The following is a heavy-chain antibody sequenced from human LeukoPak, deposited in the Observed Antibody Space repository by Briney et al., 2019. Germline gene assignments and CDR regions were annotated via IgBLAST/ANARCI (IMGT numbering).Heavy chain of an antibody. CDR3: ATDPGEWEPI. V-gene: IGHV3-15*01. CDR1: GLTFTNAW. Sequence: PGGSLRLSCATSGLTFTNAWRSWFRQAPGKGLEWVGRIKSKTDGGTSDYAAPVQGRFTISRDDSKNTLYLQMNSLKIEDTAVYYCATDPGEWEPIWGQGTMVTVSS. J-gene: IGHJ3*02. D-gene: IGHD1-26*01. CDR2: IKSKTDGGTS.